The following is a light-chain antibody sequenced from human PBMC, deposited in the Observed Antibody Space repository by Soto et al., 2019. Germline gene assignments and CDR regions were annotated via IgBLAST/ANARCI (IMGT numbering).Light chain of an antibody. CDR2: KDT. V-gene: IGLV3-25*02. CDR1: ELPKQF. J-gene: IGLJ2*01. CDR3: QSADNSGVV. Sequence: SYELTQTPSVSVSPGQTATITCSGDELPKQFVFWYQQKPGQAPVLVIQKDTERPSGIPERFSGSTSGTLVTLTISGVQAEDEADYYCQSADNSGVVLGGGTKVTVL.